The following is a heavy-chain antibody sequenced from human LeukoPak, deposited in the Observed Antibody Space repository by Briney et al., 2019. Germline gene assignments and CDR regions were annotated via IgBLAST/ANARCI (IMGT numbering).Heavy chain of an antibody. Sequence: MPSETLSLTCTVSGGSISSSSYYWSWIRQPPGKGLEWIGEINHSGSTNYNPSLKSRVTISVDTSKNQFSLKLSSVTAADTAVYYCARVGDGYNSYFDYWGQGTLVTVSS. CDR2: INHSGST. CDR1: GGSISSSSYY. J-gene: IGHJ4*02. D-gene: IGHD5-24*01. V-gene: IGHV4-39*07. CDR3: ARVGDGYNSYFDY.